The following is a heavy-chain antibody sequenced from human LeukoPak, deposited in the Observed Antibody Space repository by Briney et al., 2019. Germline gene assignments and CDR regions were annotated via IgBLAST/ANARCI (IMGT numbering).Heavy chain of an antibody. CDR2: INHSGST. CDR3: ARGGEYRYGCIDY. V-gene: IGHV4-34*01. D-gene: IGHD5-18*01. Sequence: SETLSLTCAVYGGSFSGYYWSWIRQPPGKGLEWIGEINHSGSTNYNPPLKSRVTISVDTSKNQFSLKLSSVTAADTAVYYCARGGEYRYGCIDYWGQGTLVTVSS. J-gene: IGHJ4*02. CDR1: GGSFSGYY.